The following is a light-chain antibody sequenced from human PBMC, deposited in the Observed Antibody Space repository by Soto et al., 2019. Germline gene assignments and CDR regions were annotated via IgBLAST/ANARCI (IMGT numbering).Light chain of an antibody. J-gene: IGKJ5*01. V-gene: IGKV3D-15*01. Sequence: EIVMTQSPGTLSLSPGERATLSCRASQSVSSSYLAWYQQKPGQAPRLLIYGASSRATGIPDRFSGSGSGTEFTLTISSLQSEDFAVYYCHHYHNWPMTFGQGTRLEIK. CDR3: HHYHNWPMT. CDR2: GAS. CDR1: QSVSSSY.